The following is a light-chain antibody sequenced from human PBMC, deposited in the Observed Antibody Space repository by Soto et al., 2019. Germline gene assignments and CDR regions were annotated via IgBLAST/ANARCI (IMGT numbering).Light chain of an antibody. CDR2: GAS. CDR1: QSISNT. V-gene: IGKV3-15*01. Sequence: EVVMTQSPATLSVSPGERATLSCRASQSISNTLVWYQQKPGQAPRLLIPGASTRATGIPARFRGSGSGTDFTLTISSVQSEDFAVYYCQQYSNWPITFGQGTRLEI. CDR3: QQYSNWPIT. J-gene: IGKJ5*01.